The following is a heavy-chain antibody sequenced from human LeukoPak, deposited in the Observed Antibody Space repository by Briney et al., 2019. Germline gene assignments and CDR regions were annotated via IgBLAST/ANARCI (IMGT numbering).Heavy chain of an antibody. Sequence: SETLSLTCTVSGGSISSYYWSWIRQPAGKGLECIGRIYTSGSTNYNPSLKSRVTMSVDTSKNQFSLKLSSVTAADTAVYYCARGIYYYGSGRGVNWFDPWGQGTLVTVSS. V-gene: IGHV4-4*07. D-gene: IGHD3-10*01. J-gene: IGHJ5*02. CDR1: GGSISSYY. CDR3: ARGIYYYGSGRGVNWFDP. CDR2: IYTSGST.